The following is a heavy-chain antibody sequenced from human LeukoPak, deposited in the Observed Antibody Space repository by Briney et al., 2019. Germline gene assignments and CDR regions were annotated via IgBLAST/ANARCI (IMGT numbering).Heavy chain of an antibody. CDR1: GFTFSSYG. CDR3: AKDGQEVLPYYYGMDV. CDR2: ISYDGSNK. J-gene: IGHJ6*02. V-gene: IGHV3-30*18. Sequence: GGSPRLSCAASGFTFSSYGMHWVRQAPGKGLEWVAVISYDGSNKYYADSVKGRFTISRDNSKNTLYLQMNSLRAEDTAVYYCAKDGQEVLPYYYGMDVWGQGTTVTVSS.